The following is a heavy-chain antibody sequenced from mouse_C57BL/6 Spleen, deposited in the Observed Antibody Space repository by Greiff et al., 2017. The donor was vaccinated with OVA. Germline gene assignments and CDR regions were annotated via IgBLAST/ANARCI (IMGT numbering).Heavy chain of an antibody. Sequence: EVQLVESGGGLVKPGGSLKLSCAASGFTFSDYGMHWVRQAPEKGLEWVAYISSGSSTIYYADTVKGRFTISRDNAKNTLFLPMTSLRSEDTAMYYCARPYSNPWYFDVWGTGTTVTVSS. D-gene: IGHD2-5*01. J-gene: IGHJ1*03. CDR2: ISSGSSTI. CDR1: GFTFSDYG. CDR3: ARPYSNPWYFDV. V-gene: IGHV5-17*01.